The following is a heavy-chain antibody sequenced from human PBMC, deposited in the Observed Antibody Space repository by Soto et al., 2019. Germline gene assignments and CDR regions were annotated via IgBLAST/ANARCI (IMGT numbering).Heavy chain of an antibody. D-gene: IGHD3-22*01. CDR1: GGTFSSYA. CDR3: ARGRGLSSGYFPSWFAP. V-gene: IGHV1-69*12. J-gene: IGHJ5*02. Sequence: QVQLVQSGAEVKKPGSSVKVSCKASGGTFSSYAITWVRQAPGQGLEWMGGIIPIFGTANYAQKCQARAPITAAETTSKAYLERNSLGSEETAGYYCARGRGLSSGYFPSWFAPWGQGTLVTVSS. CDR2: IIPIFGTA.